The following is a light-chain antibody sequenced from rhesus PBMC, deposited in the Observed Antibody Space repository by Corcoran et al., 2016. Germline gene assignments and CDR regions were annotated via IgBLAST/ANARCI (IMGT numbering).Light chain of an antibody. CDR3: QQHDNSPWT. CDR1: QGISNW. V-gene: IGKV1-69*01. J-gene: IGKJ1*01. CDR2: RAS. Sequence: DIQMTQSPSSLSASVGDRVTITCRASQGISNWLAWYQQKPGKAPKLLIYRASNLETGVPSRFSGSGSGTDFNLTISSLQPEDIATYYCQQHDNSPWTFGQGTKVEIK.